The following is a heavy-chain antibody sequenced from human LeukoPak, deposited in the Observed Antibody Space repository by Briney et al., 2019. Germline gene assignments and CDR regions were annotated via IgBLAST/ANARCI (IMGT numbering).Heavy chain of an antibody. J-gene: IGHJ5*02. CDR2: IYYTGRT. V-gene: IGHV4-39*01. D-gene: IGHD2-8*01. Sequence: PSETLSLTCTVSGGSISSSNYFWGWIRQPPGEGLEWIGTIYYTGRTYNNPSLKSRITISVDTSKNQFSLRLSSVTAADTAMYYCARHAILRYCTNGVCWNWFDPWGQGTLVTVSS. CDR3: ARHAILRYCTNGVCWNWFDP. CDR1: GGSISSSNYF.